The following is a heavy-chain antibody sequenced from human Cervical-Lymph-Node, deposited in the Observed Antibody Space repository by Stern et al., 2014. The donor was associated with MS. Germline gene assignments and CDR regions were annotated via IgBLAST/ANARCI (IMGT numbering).Heavy chain of an antibody. Sequence: QLQLQESGPGLLKPSQTLSLTCTVSGGSINSGDYNWSWIRQQPGKGLEGIGHINYSGSTNYNPSLRSRVSISADTSKNQVSLKLTSVTAADTAIYYCAREHDFWSGPFDYWGQGTLVTVSS. CDR3: AREHDFWSGPFDY. D-gene: IGHD3-3*01. CDR1: GGSINSGDYN. V-gene: IGHV4-31*03. J-gene: IGHJ4*02. CDR2: INYSGST.